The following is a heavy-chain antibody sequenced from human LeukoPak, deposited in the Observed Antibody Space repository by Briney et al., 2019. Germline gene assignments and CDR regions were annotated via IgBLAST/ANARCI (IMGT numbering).Heavy chain of an antibody. V-gene: IGHV3-23*01. CDR3: TKDLMTGFSSGWYLAY. J-gene: IGHJ4*02. CDR1: GFSFNGYA. Sequence: PGGSLRLSCEGSGFSFNGYAMSWVRQAPGKGLEWVAVTGGSDDNTHYADSVKGRFSISRDTSENRLFLQMNSLRPDDSALYYCTKDLMTGFSSGWYLAYWGREPWSPSPQ. CDR2: TGGSDDNT. D-gene: IGHD6-19*01.